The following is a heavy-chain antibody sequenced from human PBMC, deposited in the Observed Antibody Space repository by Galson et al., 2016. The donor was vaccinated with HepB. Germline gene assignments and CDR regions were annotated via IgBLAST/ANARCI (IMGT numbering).Heavy chain of an antibody. Sequence: LRLSCAASGFTFSNFAMHWVRQAPGKGLEYVSGISSDGGSTFYADSVKDRFTVSRDNSKDTLYLQMGSLRADDMAVYYCASPVYGDYISYYYYGMDVWGQGTTVTVSS. CDR1: GFTFSNFA. V-gene: IGHV3-64*02. CDR3: ASPVYGDYISYYYYGMDV. D-gene: IGHD4-17*01. J-gene: IGHJ6*02. CDR2: ISSDGGST.